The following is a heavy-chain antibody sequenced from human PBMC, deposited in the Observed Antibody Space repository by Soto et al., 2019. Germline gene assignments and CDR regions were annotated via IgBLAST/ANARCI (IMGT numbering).Heavy chain of an antibody. D-gene: IGHD2-2*01. CDR3: ARDDCTTTTCFGY. CDR2: VSHDGSRE. CDR1: GFAFSIYG. V-gene: IGHV3-33*05. J-gene: IGHJ4*02. Sequence: GGSLRLSCAASGFAFSIYGMNWVRQAPGKGLEWVAYVSHDGSREYYPDSVRGRFTISRDNSKNTVYLQMNSLRAEDTVLYYCARDDCTTTTCFGYWGQGTPVTVSS.